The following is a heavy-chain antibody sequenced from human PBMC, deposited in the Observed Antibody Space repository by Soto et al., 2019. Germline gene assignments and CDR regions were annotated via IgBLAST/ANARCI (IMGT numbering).Heavy chain of an antibody. V-gene: IGHV3-23*05. J-gene: IGHJ4*02. D-gene: IGHD2-2*01. CDR3: AKDTYSRSWYF. Sequence: GGSLRLSCAASGFTFTNYLMTWVRQAPGKGLEWVSSIDKSGGDTYYADSVKGRFTISRDNSKNTLYLQMNGLRAEDTALYYCAKDTYSRSWYFWGQGTLVTVSS. CDR2: IDKSGGDT. CDR1: GFTFTNYL.